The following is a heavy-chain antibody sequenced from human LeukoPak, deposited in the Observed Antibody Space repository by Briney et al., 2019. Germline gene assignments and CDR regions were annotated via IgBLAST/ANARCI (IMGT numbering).Heavy chain of an antibody. CDR1: GFTFSADG. CDR2: ISDTVRDT. J-gene: IGHJ4*02. Sequence: PGESLRLSCAASGFTFSADGMSWVRQAPGKGLEWVSHISDTVRDTWYANSVKGRFIISRDNSRDTVYLQMSSLRPEDTDLYFCAKDNYGGIFASWGQGTLVTVSS. V-gene: IGHV3-23*01. D-gene: IGHD4-17*01. CDR3: AKDNYGGIFAS.